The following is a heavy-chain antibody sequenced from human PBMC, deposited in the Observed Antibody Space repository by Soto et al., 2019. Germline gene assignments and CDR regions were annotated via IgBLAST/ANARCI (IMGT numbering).Heavy chain of an antibody. D-gene: IGHD1-26*01. CDR1: GFTFGDYA. Sequence: GGSLRLSCTASGFTFGDYAMSWFRQPPGKGLEWVGLIRSKAYGGTTEYAASVKGRFTVSRDDSKTIAYLQMNSLKTEDTAVYYCTSSGDLVGVTSFVYWGQGTLVTVSS. CDR3: TSSGDLVGVTSFVY. V-gene: IGHV3-49*03. CDR2: IRSKAYGGTT. J-gene: IGHJ4*02.